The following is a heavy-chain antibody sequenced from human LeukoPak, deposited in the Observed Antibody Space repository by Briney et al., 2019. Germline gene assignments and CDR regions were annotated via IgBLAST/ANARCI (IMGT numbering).Heavy chain of an antibody. CDR2: IYHSGST. CDR1: GGSISSGGYY. Sequence: PSQTLSLTCTVSGGSISSGGYYWSWIRQPPGKGLEWIGYIYHSGSTYYNPSLKSRVTISVDRSKNQFSLKLSSVTAADTAVYYCARDPSPGTGAFDIWGQGTMVTVSS. CDR3: ARDPSPGTGAFDI. J-gene: IGHJ3*02. V-gene: IGHV4-30-2*01. D-gene: IGHD1-1*01.